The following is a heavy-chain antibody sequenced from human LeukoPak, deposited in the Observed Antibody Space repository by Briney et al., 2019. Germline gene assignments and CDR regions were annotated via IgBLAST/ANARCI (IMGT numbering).Heavy chain of an antibody. CDR1: GFTFSNYW. CDR3: ARELPFDY. CDR2: IKSDGRRT. D-gene: IGHD2-15*01. V-gene: IGHV3-74*01. Sequence: GGSLSLSCAVSGFTFSNYWMHWVRQAPGKGLVWVSRIKSDGRRTDYADSVKGRFTISRDNAKNTLYLQMNSLRAEDTAVYYCARELPFDYWGQGTLVTVSS. J-gene: IGHJ4*02.